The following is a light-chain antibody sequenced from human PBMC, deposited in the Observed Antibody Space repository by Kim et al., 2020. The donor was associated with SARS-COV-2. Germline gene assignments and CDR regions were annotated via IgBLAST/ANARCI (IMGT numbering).Light chain of an antibody. CDR3: CSYAGSSTWV. V-gene: IGLV2-23*02. J-gene: IGLJ3*02. CDR2: EVS. CDR1: SSDVGSYNL. Sequence: GQSITISCTGTSSDVGSYNLVSWYQQHPGKAPKLMIYEVSKRPSGVSNRFSGSKSGNTASLTISGLQAEDEADYYCCSYAGSSTWVFGVGTKVTVL.